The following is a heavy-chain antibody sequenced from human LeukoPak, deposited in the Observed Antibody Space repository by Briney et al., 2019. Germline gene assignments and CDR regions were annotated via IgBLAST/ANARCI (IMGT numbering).Heavy chain of an antibody. J-gene: IGHJ4*02. D-gene: IGHD3-22*01. Sequence: SGTLSLTCTVSGGSISSSSYYWGWIRQPPGKGLEWIGSIYYSGSTYYNPSLKSRVTISVDTSKNQFSLKLSSVTAADTAVYYCARANFLSEDYYDSSGYVGYFDYWGQGTLVTVSS. CDR3: ARANFLSEDYYDSSGYVGYFDY. CDR2: IYYSGST. CDR1: GGSISSSSYY. V-gene: IGHV4-39*07.